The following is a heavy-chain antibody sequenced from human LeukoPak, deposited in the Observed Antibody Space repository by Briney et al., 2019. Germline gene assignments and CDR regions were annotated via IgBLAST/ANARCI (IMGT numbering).Heavy chain of an antibody. V-gene: IGHV4-39*07. CDR3: ARSFDKIMVEDVFDM. CDR1: GGSISTNSYS. Sequence: PSETLSLTCTVSGGSISTNSYSWGWIRQPPGKGLEWIGSIYYGNSYDNPSLESRVTISVDTSKNQFSLKLSSVTAADTAVYYCARSFDKIMVEDVFDMWGQGTMVTVSS. J-gene: IGHJ3*02. CDR2: IYYGNS. D-gene: IGHD2-21*01.